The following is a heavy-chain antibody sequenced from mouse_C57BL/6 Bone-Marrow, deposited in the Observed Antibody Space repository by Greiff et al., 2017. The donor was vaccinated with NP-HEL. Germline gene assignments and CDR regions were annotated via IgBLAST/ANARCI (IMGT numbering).Heavy chain of an antibody. Sequence: QVQLQQSGAELVKPGASVKMSCKASGYTFTSYWITWVKQRPGQGLEWIGDIYPGSGSTNYNEKFKSKATLTVDTSSSTAYMQLSSLTSEDSAFYYCARWLLGDYAMDYWGQGTSVTVSS. V-gene: IGHV1-55*01. CDR2: IYPGSGST. CDR3: ARWLLGDYAMDY. J-gene: IGHJ4*01. D-gene: IGHD2-3*01. CDR1: GYTFTSYW.